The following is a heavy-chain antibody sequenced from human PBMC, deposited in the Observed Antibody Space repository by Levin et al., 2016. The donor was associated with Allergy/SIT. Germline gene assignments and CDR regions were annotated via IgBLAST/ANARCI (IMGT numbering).Heavy chain of an antibody. D-gene: IGHD2-15*01. CDR1: GYTFTSYY. J-gene: IGHJ4*02. V-gene: IGHV1-46*01. Sequence: ASVKVSCKASGYTFTSYYMHWVRQAPGQGLEWMGIINPSGGSTSYAQKFQGRVTMTRDTSTSTVYMELSSLRSEDTAVYYCARDKRGYCSGGSCYSYYFDYWGQGTLVTVSS. CDR3: ARDKRGYCSGGSCYSYYFDY. CDR2: INPSGGST.